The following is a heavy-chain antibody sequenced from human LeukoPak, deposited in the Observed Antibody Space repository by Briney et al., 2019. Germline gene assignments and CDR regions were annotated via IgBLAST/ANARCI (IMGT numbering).Heavy chain of an antibody. Sequence: SETLSLTCTASGGSISSYYWSWIRQPPGKGLEWIGYIYYSGSTNYNPSPKSRVTISVDTSKNQFSLKLSSVTAADTAVYYCARPRAVAGNWYFDLWGRGTLVTVSS. CDR3: ARPRAVAGNWYFDL. D-gene: IGHD6-19*01. J-gene: IGHJ2*01. V-gene: IGHV4-59*08. CDR2: IYYSGST. CDR1: GGSISSYY.